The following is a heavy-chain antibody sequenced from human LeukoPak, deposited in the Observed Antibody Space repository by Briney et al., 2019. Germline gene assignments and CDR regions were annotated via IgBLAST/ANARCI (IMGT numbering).Heavy chain of an antibody. V-gene: IGHV3-13*01. D-gene: IGHD1-26*01. CDR2: IGTAGDT. J-gene: IGHJ4*02. CDR1: GFTFSSYD. CDR3: ARRGSYSSSDY. Sequence: PGGSLRLSCAASGFTFSSYDMHWVRHATGKGLEWVSAIGTAGDTYYPGSVKGRFTISRENAKNSLYLQMNSLRAGDTAVYYCARRGSYSSSDYWGQGTLVTVSS.